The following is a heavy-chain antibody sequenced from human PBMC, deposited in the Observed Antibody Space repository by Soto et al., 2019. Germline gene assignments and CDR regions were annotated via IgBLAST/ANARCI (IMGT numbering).Heavy chain of an antibody. D-gene: IGHD6-19*01. CDR1: GFTFSSYA. CDR2: ISYDGSNK. Sequence: QVQLVESGGGVVQPGRSLRLSCAASGFTFSSYAMHWVRQAPGKGLEWVAVISYDGSNKYYADSVKGRFTISRDNSKNTLYLQMNSLRAEDTAVYYCARVRGQWLVLDDAFDIWGQGTMVTVSS. V-gene: IGHV3-30-3*01. CDR3: ARVRGQWLVLDDAFDI. J-gene: IGHJ3*02.